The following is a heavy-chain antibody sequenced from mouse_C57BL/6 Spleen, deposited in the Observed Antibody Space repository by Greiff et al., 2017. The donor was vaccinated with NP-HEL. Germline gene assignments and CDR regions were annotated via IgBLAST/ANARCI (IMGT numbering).Heavy chain of an antibody. D-gene: IGHD1-1*01. CDR1: GYAFSSYW. Sequence: VQLQQSGAELVKPGASVKISCKASGYAFSSYWMNWVKQRPGKGLEWIGQIYPGDGDTNYNGKFKGKATLTADKSSSTAYWKISSLTSEDSAVYFCARSGYYGSSYGYFDVWGTGTTVTVSS. J-gene: IGHJ1*03. CDR3: ARSGYYGSSYGYFDV. CDR2: IYPGDGDT. V-gene: IGHV1-80*01.